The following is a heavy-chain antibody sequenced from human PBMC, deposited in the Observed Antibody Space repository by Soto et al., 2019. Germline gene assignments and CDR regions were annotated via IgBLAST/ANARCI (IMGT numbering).Heavy chain of an antibody. V-gene: IGHV3-21*01. CDR3: AKARIEPYCSGGRCPPPVY. CDR1: GFTFSFYT. J-gene: IGHJ4*02. Sequence: EVQLMESGGGLDKPGESLRLSCAASGFTFSFYTMDWVRQAPGKGLEWVSSITRDSAYIYYADSVKGRFTISRDNAKNSLYLQMNSLRAADSAVYYCAKARIEPYCSGGRCPPPVYWGQGTLVTVSS. D-gene: IGHD2-15*01. CDR2: ITRDSAYI.